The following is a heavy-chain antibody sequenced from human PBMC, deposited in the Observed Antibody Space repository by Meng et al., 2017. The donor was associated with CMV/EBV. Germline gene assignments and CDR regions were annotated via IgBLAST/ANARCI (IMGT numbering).Heavy chain of an antibody. D-gene: IGHD3-3*01. CDR3: AGASFCSGYYDY. CDR2: INHSGST. V-gene: IGHV4-34*01. J-gene: IGHJ4*02. CDR1: GGSFSVYY. Sequence: SETLSLTCAVYGGSFSVYYCSWIRQLPGKGLEWIGEINHSGSTNYNPSLKSRFTISVDTSKNQLSLKLSSVAAADTAVYYCAGASFCSGYYDYWGQGTLVTVSS.